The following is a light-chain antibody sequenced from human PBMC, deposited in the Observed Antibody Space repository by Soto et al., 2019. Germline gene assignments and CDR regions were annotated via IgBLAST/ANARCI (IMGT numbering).Light chain of an antibody. J-gene: IGLJ3*02. Sequence: QSVLTQTPSASGTPGQRVTISCSGSSSNIGSNTVNWYQQLPGTAPKLLIYSNNQRPPGVPDRFSGSKSGTSASLAISGLQSEDEAEYYCAAWDDSLNGFGVFGGGTKLTVL. CDR3: AAWDDSLNGFGV. V-gene: IGLV1-44*01. CDR1: SSNIGSNT. CDR2: SNN.